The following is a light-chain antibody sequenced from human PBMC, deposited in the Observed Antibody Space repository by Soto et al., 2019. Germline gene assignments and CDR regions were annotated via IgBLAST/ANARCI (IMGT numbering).Light chain of an antibody. Sequence: EIVMTQSPATLSVSPRERATLSCRASQSVSSNLAWYQQKPGQAPRLLIYGASTRATGIPARFSGSGSGTEFTLTITSLQSEDFAVYWCQQYNNWPLSFGPGTRLEIK. J-gene: IGKJ5*01. CDR3: QQYNNWPLS. CDR2: GAS. CDR1: QSVSSN. V-gene: IGKV3-15*01.